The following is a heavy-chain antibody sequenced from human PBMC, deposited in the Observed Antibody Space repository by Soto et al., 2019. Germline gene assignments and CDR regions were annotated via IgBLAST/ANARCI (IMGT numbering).Heavy chain of an antibody. V-gene: IGHV3-23*01. CDR2: ISGSGGST. CDR1: GFTFSSYA. Sequence: GGSLRLSCAASGFTFSSYAMSWVRQAPGKGLEWVSAISGSGGSTYYADSVKGWFTISRDNSKNTLYLQMNSLRAEDMAVYYCANTMVYAIVPSDYWGQGTLVTVSS. CDR3: ANTMVYAIVPSDY. D-gene: IGHD2-8*01. J-gene: IGHJ4*02.